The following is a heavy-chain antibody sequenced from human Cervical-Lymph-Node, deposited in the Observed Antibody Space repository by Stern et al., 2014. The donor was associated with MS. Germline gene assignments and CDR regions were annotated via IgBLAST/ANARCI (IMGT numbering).Heavy chain of an antibody. CDR1: GDSISRGDSY. CDR3: VRCRSIFDS. Sequence: QVQLQESGPGLVKPSQTLSLTCTVSGDSISRGDSYWSWIRQPPGKGLAWMGFIFYTGSTYYNPSLKIRLTISVDTSKNTFSLKLNSVTAADTAVYYCVRCRSIFDSWGQGTLVAVSS. D-gene: IGHD6-6*01. V-gene: IGHV4-30-4*01. CDR2: IFYTGST. J-gene: IGHJ4*02.